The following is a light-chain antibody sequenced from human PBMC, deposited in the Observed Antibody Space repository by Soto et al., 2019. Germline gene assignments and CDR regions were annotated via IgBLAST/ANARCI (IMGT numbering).Light chain of an antibody. Sequence: QSVLTQPASVSGSPGQSITISCTGTSSDVGGYNYVSWCQQHPGKAPKLMIYDVSNRPSGVSNRFSGSKSGNTASLTISGLQAEDEAYYYCSSYTSSSSVLFGGGPKVTV. V-gene: IGLV2-14*01. CDR3: SSYTSSSSVL. CDR2: DVS. J-gene: IGLJ2*01. CDR1: SSDVGGYNY.